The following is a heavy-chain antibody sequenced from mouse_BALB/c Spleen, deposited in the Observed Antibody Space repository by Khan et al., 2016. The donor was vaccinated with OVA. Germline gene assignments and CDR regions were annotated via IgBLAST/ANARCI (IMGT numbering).Heavy chain of an antibody. V-gene: IGHV1-76*01. J-gene: IGHJ2*01. Sequence: QVQLKQSGAELVRPGASVKLSCKTSGYIFTSYWIHWVKQRSGQGLEWIARIYPGTDNTYYSEKFTDKATLTADKSSSTAYMQRSSLKSEDSAVYFCAREEPLYYFEFWGQGTTLTVSS. CDR1: GYIFTSYW. CDR2: IYPGTDNT. CDR3: AREEPLYYFEF. D-gene: IGHD6-1*01.